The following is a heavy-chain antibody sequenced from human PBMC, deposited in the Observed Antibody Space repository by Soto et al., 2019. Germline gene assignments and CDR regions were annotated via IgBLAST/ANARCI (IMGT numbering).Heavy chain of an antibody. D-gene: IGHD1-1*01. CDR2: IKQDGSEK. Sequence: PGGSLRLSCAASGLTFSSYWMSWVRQAPGKGLEWVANIKQDGSEKYYVDSVEGRFTISRDNAKNSLYLQMNSLRAEDTAVYYCARDRYNWNDDGVWFDPWGQGTLVTVSS. CDR1: GLTFSSYW. V-gene: IGHV3-7*01. CDR3: ARDRYNWNDDGVWFDP. J-gene: IGHJ5*02.